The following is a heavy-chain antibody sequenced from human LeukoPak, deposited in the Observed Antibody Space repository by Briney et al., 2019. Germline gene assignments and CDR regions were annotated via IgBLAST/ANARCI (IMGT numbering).Heavy chain of an antibody. CDR3: ARGRLDIVLMVYAIYGYFDY. J-gene: IGHJ4*02. CDR2: INAGNGNT. V-gene: IGHV1-3*01. Sequence: ASVKVSCKASGYTFTSYAMHWVRQAPGQRFEWMGWINAGNGNTKYSQKFQGRVTITRDTSASTAYMELSSLRSEDTAVYYCARGRLDIVLMVYAIYGYFDYWGQGTLVTVSS. D-gene: IGHD2-8*01. CDR1: GYTFTSYA.